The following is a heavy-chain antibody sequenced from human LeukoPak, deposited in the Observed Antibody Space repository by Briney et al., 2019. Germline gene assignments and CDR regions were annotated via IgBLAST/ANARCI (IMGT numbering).Heavy chain of an antibody. CDR2: IKHNGGEK. D-gene: IGHD3-3*01. CDR3: ARMSGSRLPGY. Sequence: GGSLRLSCVASGFTFTDYFMSWARQAPGKGLEWVASIKHNGGEKYYVDSVKGRFTISRDNAKNSLYLEMSSLRVEDTAVYYCARMSGSRLPGYWGQGTLVTVSS. CDR1: GFTFTDYF. J-gene: IGHJ4*02. V-gene: IGHV3-7*01.